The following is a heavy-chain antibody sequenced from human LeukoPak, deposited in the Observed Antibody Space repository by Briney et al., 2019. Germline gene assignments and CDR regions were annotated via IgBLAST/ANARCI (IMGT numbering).Heavy chain of an antibody. D-gene: IGHD3-22*01. V-gene: IGHV3-23*01. CDR1: GFTFSSYA. J-gene: IGHJ4*02. CDR2: ISGSGGST. CDR3: AKDDRAYCDSSGYYPH. Sequence: GGSLRLSCAASGFTFSSYAMSWVRQAPGKGLEWVSAISGSGGSTYYADSVKGRFTISRDNSKNTLYLQMNSLRAEDTAVYYCAKDDRAYCDSSGYYPHWGQGTLVTVSS.